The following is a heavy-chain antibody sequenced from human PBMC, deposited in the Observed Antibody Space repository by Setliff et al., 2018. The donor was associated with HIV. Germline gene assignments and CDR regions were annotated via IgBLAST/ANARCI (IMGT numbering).Heavy chain of an antibody. CDR3: ARQVGNKVLFDS. V-gene: IGHV4-59*01. CDR2: IYYSGST. CDR1: GDSISSYY. Sequence: SETLSLTCTVSGDSISSYYWSWIRQPPERGLEWIGYIYYSGSTNYNPSLKSRVTISVDTSKNQFSLKLSSVTAADTAVYYCARQVGNKVLFDSWGQGTLVTVSS. J-gene: IGHJ4*02. D-gene: IGHD7-27*01.